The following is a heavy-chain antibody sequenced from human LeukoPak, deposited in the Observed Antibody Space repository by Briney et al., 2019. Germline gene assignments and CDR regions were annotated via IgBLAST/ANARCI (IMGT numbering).Heavy chain of an antibody. CDR1: GFTFSSYS. D-gene: IGHD3-9*01. V-gene: IGHV3-21*01. Sequence: GGSQRPPCAASGFTFSSYSMNWVRQAPGKGLEWVSSISSSSSYIYYADSVKGRFTISRDNAKNSLYLQMNSLRAEDTAVYYCARAHYDILTGPNYFDYWGQGNLVTVSS. CDR2: ISSSSSYI. CDR3: ARAHYDILTGPNYFDY. J-gene: IGHJ4*02.